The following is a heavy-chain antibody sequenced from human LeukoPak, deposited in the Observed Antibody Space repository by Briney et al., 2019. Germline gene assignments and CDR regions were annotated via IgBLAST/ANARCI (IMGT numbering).Heavy chain of an antibody. CDR2: IYYSGST. J-gene: IGHJ4*02. Sequence: PSETLSLTCTISGGSVSSGGYYWSWLRQPPGKGLEWIGYIYYSGSTNYNPSLKSRVTISVDTSKNQFSLKLSSVTAADTAVYYCARDEAASLDYWGQGTLVTVSS. CDR1: GGSVSSGGYY. D-gene: IGHD2-15*01. V-gene: IGHV4-61*08. CDR3: ARDEAASLDY.